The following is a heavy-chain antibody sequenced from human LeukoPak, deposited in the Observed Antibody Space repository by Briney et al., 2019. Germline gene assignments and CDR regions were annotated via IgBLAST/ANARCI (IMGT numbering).Heavy chain of an antibody. CDR1: GASISSSAYY. Sequence: KPSETLSLTCTVSGASISSSAYYWGWIRQPPGKGLEWIGSIGGSNYYRGSTYYNPSLKSRVTIHVDTSKDQFSLKLSSVTAADAAVYYCARLETSVTEHNWFDPWGQGTLVTVSS. J-gene: IGHJ5*02. D-gene: IGHD2-21*02. V-gene: IGHV4-39*01. CDR2: IGGSNYYRGST. CDR3: ARLETSVTEHNWFDP.